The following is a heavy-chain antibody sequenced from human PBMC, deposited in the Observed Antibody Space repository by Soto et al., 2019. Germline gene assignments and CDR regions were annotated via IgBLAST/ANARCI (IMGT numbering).Heavy chain of an antibody. V-gene: IGHV3-33*01. CDR3: ARDKGVTCLDD. CDR2: IWSDGSKD. CDR1: GLIFSRSG. D-gene: IGHD3-16*02. Sequence: QLQLVESGGGVVQPGGSLRLSCAASGLIFSRSGMHWVRQAPGKGLEWVAMIWSDGSKDYYADSVRGRFTISRDDSKSMLYRQMGSLTADDTAVYYCARDKGVTCLDDWGQGTRVTVSS. J-gene: IGHJ4*02.